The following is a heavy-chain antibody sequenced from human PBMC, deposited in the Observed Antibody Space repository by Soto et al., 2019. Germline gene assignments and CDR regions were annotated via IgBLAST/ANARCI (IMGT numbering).Heavy chain of an antibody. Sequence: GESLKIXCKGSGYSFTSYWIGWVRQMPGKGLEWMGVIYPGDSDTRYSPSFQGQVTISADKSISTAYLQWSSLKASDTAMYYCARQYGIAYAGIGFAYWGQGTLVPVSS. CDR2: IYPGDSDT. CDR3: ARQYGIAYAGIGFAY. J-gene: IGHJ4*02. CDR1: GYSFTSYW. V-gene: IGHV5-51*01. D-gene: IGHD1-26*01.